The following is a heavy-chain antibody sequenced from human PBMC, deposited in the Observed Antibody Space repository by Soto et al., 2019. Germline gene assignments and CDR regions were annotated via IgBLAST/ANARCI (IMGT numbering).Heavy chain of an antibody. CDR1: GFTFSSYA. J-gene: IGHJ6*03. Sequence: GGSLRLSCAASGFTFSSYAMSWVRQAPGKGLEWVSAISGSGGSTYYADSVKGRFTISRDNSKNTLYLQMNSLRAEDTAVYYCAKDGVAAAANYYYYMDVWGKGTTVTVSS. D-gene: IGHD6-13*01. CDR2: ISGSGGST. V-gene: IGHV3-23*01. CDR3: AKDGVAAAANYYYYMDV.